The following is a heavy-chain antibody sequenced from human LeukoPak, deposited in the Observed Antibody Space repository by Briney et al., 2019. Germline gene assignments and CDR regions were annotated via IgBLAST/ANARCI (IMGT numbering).Heavy chain of an antibody. V-gene: IGHV1-69*01. D-gene: IGHD2-21*02. CDR3: ASDVPASCGGDCYHPDGDY. Sequence: SSVKVSCKASGGTFSSYAISWVRQAPGQGREWMGGIIPIFGTANYAQKFQGRVTITADESTSSAYLELRSLSSEATAVSYCASDVPASCGGDCYHPDGDYWGQGTLVTVSS. J-gene: IGHJ4*02. CDR2: IIPIFGTA. CDR1: GGTFSSYA.